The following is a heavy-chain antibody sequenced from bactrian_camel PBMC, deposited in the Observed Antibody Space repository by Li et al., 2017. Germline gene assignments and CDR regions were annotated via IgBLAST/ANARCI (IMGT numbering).Heavy chain of an antibody. CDR3: AAVRFYDMGTCPRMEYKY. V-gene: IGHV3S55*01. J-gene: IGHJ4*01. CDR2: SDTDGTT. CDR1: GDTNNKHC. Sequence: HVQLVESGGGSVQAGGSLRLSCIVSGDTNNKHCVGWFRQAPGKGREGIAASDTDGTTCYADSLKGRFSISKDNAKNTLYLQMNSLKPEDTAMYYCAAVRFYDMGTCPRMEYKYWGQGTQVTVS. D-gene: IGHD4*01.